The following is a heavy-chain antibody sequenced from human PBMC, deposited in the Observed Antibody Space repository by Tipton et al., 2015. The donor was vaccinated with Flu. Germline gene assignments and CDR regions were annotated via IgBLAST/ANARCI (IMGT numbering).Heavy chain of an antibody. CDR2: ISAYNGNT. D-gene: IGHD3-16*02. CDR1: GYTFTSYG. J-gene: IGHJ4*02. Sequence: QLVQSGAEVKKPGASVKVSCKASGYTFTSYGISWVRQAPGQGLEWMGWISAYNGNTNYAQKLQGRVTMTTDTSTSTAYMELRSLRSDDTAVYYCARVPPPLSSYDYVWGSYRYTGYFDYWGQGTLVTVSS. CDR3: ARVPPPLSSYDYVWGSYRYTGYFDY. V-gene: IGHV1-18*01.